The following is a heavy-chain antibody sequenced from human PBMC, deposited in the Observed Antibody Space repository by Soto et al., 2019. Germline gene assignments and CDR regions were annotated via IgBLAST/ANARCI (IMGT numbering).Heavy chain of an antibody. J-gene: IGHJ4*02. V-gene: IGHV3-30*18. D-gene: IGHD3-10*01. CDR3: AKGFGKLPLDH. CDR2: ISYDGSNK. CDR1: GFTFSSYG. Sequence: QVQLVESGGGVVQPGGSLRLSCAATGFTFSSYGMHWVRQAPGKGLEWVAVISYDGSNKYYADSVKGRFTISRDNSTNTLYLHMNSIRVEDTVVYYCAKGFGKLPLDHWAQGTRVTVSS.